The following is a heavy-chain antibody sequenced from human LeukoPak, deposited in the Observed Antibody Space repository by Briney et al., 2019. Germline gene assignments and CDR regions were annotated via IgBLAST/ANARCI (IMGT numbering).Heavy chain of an antibody. CDR3: ARQAGGMRGNYYDSSGYPYYFDY. Sequence: SSETLSLTCTVSGGSISSSSYYWGWIRQPPGKGLEWIGSIYYSGSTYYNPSLRSRVTISVDTSKNQFSLKLSSVTAADTAVYYCARQAGGMRGNYYDSSGYPYYFDYWGQGTLVTVSS. J-gene: IGHJ4*02. CDR2: IYYSGST. V-gene: IGHV4-39*01. CDR1: GGSISSSSYY. D-gene: IGHD3-22*01.